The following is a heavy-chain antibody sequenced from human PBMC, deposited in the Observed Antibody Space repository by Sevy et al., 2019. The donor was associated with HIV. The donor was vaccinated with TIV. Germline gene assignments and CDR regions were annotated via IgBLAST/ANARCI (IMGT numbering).Heavy chain of an antibody. CDR1: GYSMTSYY. V-gene: IGHV4-59*01. CDR3: ARTRRRGGAWFDP. D-gene: IGHD3-10*01. CDR2: ILYSGTT. J-gene: IGHJ5*02. Sequence: SETLSLTCSVSGYSMTSYYWSWIRQPPGKGLEWIGYILYSGTTNSNPSLKSRVTMSVDTSRNHFSLNLTSVTAADTAIYYCARTRRRGGAWFDPWGQGILVTVSS.